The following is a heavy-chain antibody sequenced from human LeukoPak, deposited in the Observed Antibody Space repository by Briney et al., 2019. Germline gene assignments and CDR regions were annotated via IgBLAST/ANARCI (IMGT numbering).Heavy chain of an antibody. CDR1: GGSISSYY. CDR2: IYYSGYT. V-gene: IGHV4-59*12. D-gene: IGHD5-12*01. J-gene: IGHJ5*02. Sequence: PSETLSLTCTVSGGSISSYYWSWIRQPPGKGLEYIGYIYYSGYTNYNPSLKSRVTISVDTSKNRHSLKLSSVTAADTAVYYCAGGRLGSGYGYWFDPWGQGTLVTVSS. CDR3: AGGRLGSGYGYWFDP.